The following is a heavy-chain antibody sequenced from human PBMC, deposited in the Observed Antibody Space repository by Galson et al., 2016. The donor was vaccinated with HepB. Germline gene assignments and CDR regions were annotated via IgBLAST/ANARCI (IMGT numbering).Heavy chain of an antibody. D-gene: IGHD5-18*01. V-gene: IGHV4-61*03. J-gene: IGHJ4*02. CDR2: VSSTGST. CDR1: GGSVNTATYY. CDR3: ARDLGGYSFGYGGNFDF. Sequence: LTCTVSGGSVNTATYYWSWIRQPPGKGLEWIGFVSSTGSTNYNPSLKSRVTVSVDPSKNHFSLKLSSVTAADTAVYYCARDLGGYSFGYGGNFDFWGQGTLVTVSS.